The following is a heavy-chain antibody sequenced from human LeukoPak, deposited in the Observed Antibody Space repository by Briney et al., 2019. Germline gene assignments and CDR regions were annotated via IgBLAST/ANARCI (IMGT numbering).Heavy chain of an antibody. J-gene: IGHJ4*02. D-gene: IGHD4-23*01. V-gene: IGHV3-23*01. CDR2: ISDSGGST. CDR3: AKFTVVMGD. CDR1: GFTFSSYA. Sequence: AGGSLRLSCAASGFTFSSYAMHWVRQAPGKGLEWVSTISDSGGSTYYADSVKGRFTISRDNSKNTLYLQMNSLRAEDTAVYYCAKFTVVMGDWGQGTLVIVSS.